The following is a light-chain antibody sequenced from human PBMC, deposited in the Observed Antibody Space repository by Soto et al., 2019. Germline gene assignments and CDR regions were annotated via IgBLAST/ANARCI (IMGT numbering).Light chain of an antibody. CDR3: SSYAGSNNLV. V-gene: IGLV2-8*01. Sequence: QSALTQPPSASGSPGQSVTISCTGTSSDVGGYSSVSWYQQHPGKAPKLMIYEVSKRPSGVPDRFSGSKSGNTASLTVSGLQAEDEADYYCSSYAGSNNLVFGGGTQLTVL. CDR2: EVS. J-gene: IGLJ2*01. CDR1: SSDVGGYSS.